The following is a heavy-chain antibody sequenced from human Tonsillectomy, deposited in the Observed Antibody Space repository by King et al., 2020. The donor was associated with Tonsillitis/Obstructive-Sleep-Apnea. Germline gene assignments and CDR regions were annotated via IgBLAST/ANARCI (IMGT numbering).Heavy chain of an antibody. CDR2: IYYSGST. D-gene: IGHD4-11*01. CDR3: AAHDYSSFYFDY. CDR1: GGSISSYY. V-gene: IGHV4-59*01. Sequence: LQLQESGPGLVKPSETLSLTCTVSGGSISSYYWSWIRQAPGKGLEWIGYIYYSGSTDYNPSLKSRVTISVDTSKNQFSLKLTSVTAADTAVYYCAAHDYSSFYFDYWGQGTLVTVSS. J-gene: IGHJ4*02.